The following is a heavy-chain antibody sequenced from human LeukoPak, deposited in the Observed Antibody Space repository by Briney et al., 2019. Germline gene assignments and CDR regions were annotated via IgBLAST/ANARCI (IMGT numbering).Heavy chain of an antibody. J-gene: IGHJ4*02. CDR3: ARRRFLSL. CDR1: GFTFSRYA. Sequence: PGTSLRLSCAASGFTFSRYAFHWVRQAPGKGLEWVAVILQDGAIKYYADSVKGRFTISRDNSKNTLYLQVHSLSTEDTAVYYCARRRFLSLWGQGTLVTVSS. D-gene: IGHD3-3*01. V-gene: IGHV3-30*04. CDR2: ILQDGAIK.